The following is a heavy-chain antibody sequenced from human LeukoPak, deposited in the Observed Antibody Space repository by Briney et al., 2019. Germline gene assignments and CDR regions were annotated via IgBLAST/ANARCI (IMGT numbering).Heavy chain of an antibody. CDR2: INPNSGGT. Sequence: ASVKVSCKASGYTFTGYYMHWVRQAPGQGLEWMGWINPNSGGTNYAQKFQGRVTMTRDTSISTAYMELSRLRSDDTAVYYCARTGVRVATIHYYMDVWGKGTTVTVSS. D-gene: IGHD5-12*01. CDR3: ARTGVRVATIHYYMDV. CDR1: GYTFTGYY. J-gene: IGHJ6*03. V-gene: IGHV1-2*02.